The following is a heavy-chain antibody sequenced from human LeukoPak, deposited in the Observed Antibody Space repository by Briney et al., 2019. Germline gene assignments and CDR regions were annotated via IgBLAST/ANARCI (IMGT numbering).Heavy chain of an antibody. Sequence: PSETLSLTCTVSGGSISSSSYYWGWIRQPPGKGLEWIGSIYYSGSTYYNPSLKSRVTISVDTSKNQFSLKLSSVTAADTAVYYYARLKDYDFWSGYWQYYFDYWGQGTLVTVSS. CDR1: GGSISSSSYY. V-gene: IGHV4-39*01. J-gene: IGHJ4*02. CDR2: IYYSGST. D-gene: IGHD3-3*01. CDR3: ARLKDYDFWSGYWQYYFDY.